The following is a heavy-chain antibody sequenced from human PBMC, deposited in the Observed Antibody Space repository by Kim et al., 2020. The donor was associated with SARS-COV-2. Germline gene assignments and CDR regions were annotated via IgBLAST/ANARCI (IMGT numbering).Heavy chain of an antibody. CDR1: GFTFSSYA. V-gene: IGHV3-23*01. J-gene: IGHJ3*02. CDR3: AKVMTYDSSGYYYLDAFDI. CDR2: ISGSGGST. Sequence: GGSLRLSCAASGFTFSSYAMSWVRQAPGKGLEWVSAISGSGGSTYYADSVKGRFTISRDNSKNTLYLQMNSLRAEDTAVYYCAKVMTYDSSGYYYLDAFDIWGQGTMVTVSS. D-gene: IGHD3-22*01.